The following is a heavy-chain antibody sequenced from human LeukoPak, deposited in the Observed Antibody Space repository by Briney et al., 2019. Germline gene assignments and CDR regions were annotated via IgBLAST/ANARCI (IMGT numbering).Heavy chain of an antibody. CDR2: ISGSGGST. CDR3: AKDRRAVADTGDAFDI. D-gene: IGHD6-19*01. V-gene: IGHV3-23*01. CDR1: GFTFSSYA. Sequence: GGSLRLFCAASGFTFSSYAMSWVRQAPGKGLEWVSAISGSGGSTYYADSVKGRFTVSRDNSKNTLYLQMNSLRAEDTAVYYCAKDRRAVADTGDAFDIWGQGTMVTVSS. J-gene: IGHJ3*02.